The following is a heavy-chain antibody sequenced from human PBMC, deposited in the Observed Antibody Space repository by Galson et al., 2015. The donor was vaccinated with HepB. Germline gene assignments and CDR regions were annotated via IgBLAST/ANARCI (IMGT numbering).Heavy chain of an antibody. CDR2: ISWNSGSI. V-gene: IGHV3-9*01. Sequence: SLRLSCAASGFTFDDYAMHWVRQAPGKGLEWVSGISWNSGSIGYADSVKGRFTISRDNAKNSLYLQMNSLRAEDTALYYCAKSKAVAQALDYWGQGTLVTVSS. CDR3: AKSKAVAQALDY. D-gene: IGHD6-19*01. CDR1: GFTFDDYA. J-gene: IGHJ4*02.